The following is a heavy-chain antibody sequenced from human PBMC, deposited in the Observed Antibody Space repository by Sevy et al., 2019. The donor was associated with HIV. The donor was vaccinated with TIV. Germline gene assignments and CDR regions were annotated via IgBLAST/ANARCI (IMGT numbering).Heavy chain of an antibody. CDR3: ARDVDTPFVRSFDS. D-gene: IGHD5-18*01. J-gene: IGHJ4*02. CDR2: ISSSSRTI. V-gene: IGHV3-48*02. Sequence: GGSLRLSCVVSGLTFSSDSMNWVRQAPGKGLEWLAYISSSSRTIYYADSVEGRFTIPRDNDKKSVFLQMNNLRDEDSATYYWARDVDTPFVRSFDSWGQGTLVTVSS. CDR1: GLTFSSDS.